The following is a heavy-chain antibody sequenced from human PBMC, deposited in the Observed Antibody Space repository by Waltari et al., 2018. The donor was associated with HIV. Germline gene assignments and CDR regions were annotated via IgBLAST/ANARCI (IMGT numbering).Heavy chain of an antibody. J-gene: IGHJ6*02. CDR2: LYTEGRT. V-gene: IGHV3-53*01. D-gene: IGHD3-10*01. CDR1: GFSVSDIY. CDR3: ARMKRSYGSGQSRYFYFGMDV. Sequence: EVQLVESGGGLVPPGRSLRLTRAASGFSVSDIYMCWVRLAPGKGLQLVSVLYTEGRTQYMDSVKGRFTIFRDDSKNTLYLQMNSLRVDDTAIYYCARMKRSYGSGQSRYFYFGMDVWGQGTTVIISS.